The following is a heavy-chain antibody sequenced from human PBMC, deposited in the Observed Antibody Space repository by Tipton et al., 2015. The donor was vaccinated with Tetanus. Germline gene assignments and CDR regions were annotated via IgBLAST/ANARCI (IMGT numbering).Heavy chain of an antibody. CDR1: GYIFNSYW. CDR3: ARAHCSDGVCNFDY. CDR2: IYPGDSDT. Sequence: QLVQSGGEVKKPGESLKISCKGSGYIFNSYWIGWVRQMPGKGLEWMGIIYPGDSDTRYSPSFQGQVTISVDKSISTAYLQWSSLKASDTSMFYCARAHCSDGVCNFDYWGQGALVTVAS. D-gene: IGHD2-8*01. J-gene: IGHJ4*02. V-gene: IGHV5-51*01.